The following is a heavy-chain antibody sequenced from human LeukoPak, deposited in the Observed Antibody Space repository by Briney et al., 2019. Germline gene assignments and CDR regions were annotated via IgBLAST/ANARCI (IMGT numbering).Heavy chain of an antibody. D-gene: IGHD3-9*01. CDR3: ATDYDILTGYYNYAFDI. CDR1: GYTLNELS. V-gene: IGHV1-24*01. J-gene: IGHJ3*02. CDR2: FDPEDGET. Sequence: ASVKVSCKVSGYTLNELSMHWVRQAPGKGLEWMGRFDPEDGETINAQKFQGRVTMTEDTPTDTAYMELSSLRSEDTAVYYCATDYDILTGYYNYAFDIWGQGTMVTVSS.